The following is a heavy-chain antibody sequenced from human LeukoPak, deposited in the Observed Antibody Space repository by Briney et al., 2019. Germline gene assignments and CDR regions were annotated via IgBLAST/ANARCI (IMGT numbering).Heavy chain of an antibody. Sequence: SETLSLTCTVSGGSISSSSYYWGWIRQPPGKGLEWIGSIYYSGSTYYNPSLKSRVTISVDTSKNQFSLKLSSVTAADTAVYYCARGPARTLDYWGQGTLVTVSS. CDR1: GGSISSSSYY. CDR2: IYYSGST. D-gene: IGHD1-7*01. V-gene: IGHV4-39*07. J-gene: IGHJ4*02. CDR3: ARGPARTLDY.